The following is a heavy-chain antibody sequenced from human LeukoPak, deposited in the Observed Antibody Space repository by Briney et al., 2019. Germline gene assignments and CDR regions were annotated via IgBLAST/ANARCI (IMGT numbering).Heavy chain of an antibody. V-gene: IGHV4-59*01. D-gene: IGHD5-12*01. CDR2: IYHSGST. Sequence: SVTLSLTCTLSGGSISTYYWSWIRQPPGKGLEWIGYIYHSGSTNYNPSLKSRVTISVDTSKNQFSLKLSSVTAADTAVYYCARGGGYASPIGYWGQGALVTVSS. J-gene: IGHJ4*02. CDR3: ARGGGYASPIGY. CDR1: GGSISTYY.